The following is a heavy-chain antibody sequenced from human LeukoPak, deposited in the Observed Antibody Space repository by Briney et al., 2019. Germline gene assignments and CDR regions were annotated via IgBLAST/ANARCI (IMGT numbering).Heavy chain of an antibody. J-gene: IGHJ4*02. V-gene: IGHV3-7*01. Sequence: GGSPRLSCVGSGFTFSDYWATWVRQAPGKGLEWVANIDPDGSHQYYVDSVKGRFTISKDNAKNSLYLQMNSLRAEDTAVYYCARDSGRREDYWGQGALVTVSS. CDR2: IDPDGSHQ. CDR1: GFTFSDYW. D-gene: IGHD2-15*01. CDR3: ARDSGRREDY.